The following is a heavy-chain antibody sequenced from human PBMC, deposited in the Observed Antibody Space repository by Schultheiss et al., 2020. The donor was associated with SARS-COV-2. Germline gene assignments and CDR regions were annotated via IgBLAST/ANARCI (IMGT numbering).Heavy chain of an antibody. CDR1: GFTFTNYA. CDR3: ARDSSLGYYGMDV. V-gene: IGHV3-23*01. J-gene: IGHJ6*02. Sequence: GESLKISCAASGFTFTNYAMTWVRQAPGKGLEWVSAITGNGVTSYYADSVRGRFIISRDNSRNTLYLQMNSLRAEDTAVYYCARDSSLGYYGMDVWGQGTTVTVSS. CDR2: ITGNGVTS.